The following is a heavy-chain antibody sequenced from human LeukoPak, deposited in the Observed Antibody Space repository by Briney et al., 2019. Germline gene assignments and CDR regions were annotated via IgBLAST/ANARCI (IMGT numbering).Heavy chain of an antibody. V-gene: IGHV4-39*01. CDR1: GGSISSSSYY. CDR3: ARSRQYQLLGWFDP. CDR2: IYYSGST. Sequence: KTSETLSLTCTVSGGSISSSSYYWGWIRQPPGKGLEWIGSIYYSGSTYYNPSLKSRVTISVDTSKNQFFLKLSSVTAADTAVYYCARSRQYQLLGWFDPWGQGTLVTVSS. J-gene: IGHJ5*02. D-gene: IGHD2-2*01.